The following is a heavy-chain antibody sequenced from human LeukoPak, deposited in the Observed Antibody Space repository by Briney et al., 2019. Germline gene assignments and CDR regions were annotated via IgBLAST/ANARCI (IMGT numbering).Heavy chain of an antibody. CDR3: ARPQGRGAFDI. J-gene: IGHJ3*02. CDR1: GFTFSSYG. V-gene: IGHV3-23*01. Sequence: GKSPRLSCAASGFTFSSYGMHWVRQAPGKGLEWVSAISGSGGSTYYADSVKGRFTISRDNSKNTLYLQMNSLRAEDTAVYYCARPQGRGAFDIWGQGTMVTVSS. CDR2: ISGSGGST. D-gene: IGHD3-10*01.